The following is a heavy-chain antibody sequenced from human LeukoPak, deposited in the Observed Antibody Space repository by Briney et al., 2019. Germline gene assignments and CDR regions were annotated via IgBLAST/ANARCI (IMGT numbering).Heavy chain of an antibody. CDR1: GFTFSNAW. V-gene: IGHV3-15*01. CDR2: IKSKTDGRTT. Sequence: GGSLRLSCAASGFTFSNAWMSWVRQAPGKGLEWVGRIKSKTDGRTTDYAAPVKGRFTISRDDSKNTLYLQMNSLKTEDTAVYYCTTQTSYGSSIDYWGQGTLVTVSS. D-gene: IGHD6-6*01. J-gene: IGHJ4*02. CDR3: TTQTSYGSSIDY.